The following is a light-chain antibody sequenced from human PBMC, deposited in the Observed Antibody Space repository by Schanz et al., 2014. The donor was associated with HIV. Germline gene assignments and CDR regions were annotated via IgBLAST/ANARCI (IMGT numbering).Light chain of an antibody. CDR3: QRYNSYSHT. V-gene: IGKV1-39*02. CDR1: QSISTF. Sequence: DVQMTQSPSSLSASVGDRVTITCRASQSISTFLNWYQQKPGKAPKLLIHAASSLQSGVPSRFSGSGSGTEFTLTISSLQPDDFATYYCQRYNSYSHTFGQGTKLDIK. J-gene: IGKJ2*01. CDR2: AAS.